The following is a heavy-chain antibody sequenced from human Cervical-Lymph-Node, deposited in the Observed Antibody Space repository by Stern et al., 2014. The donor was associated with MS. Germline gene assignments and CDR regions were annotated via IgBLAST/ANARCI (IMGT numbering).Heavy chain of an antibody. CDR2: IKEDGSEQ. D-gene: IGHD2-2*01. CDR3: ARRVLVAMGGYPKTLDV. Sequence: EVQLVESGGVLVQPGGSLKLSCAASGFTFSRYWMTWVRQAPGKGLEWVANIKEDGSEQYYVGSVKGRFTMSRDNAKNSLYLQMNSLRAEDTAVYYCARRVLVAMGGYPKTLDVWGRGTTVTVSS. V-gene: IGHV3-7*01. J-gene: IGHJ6*02. CDR1: GFTFSRYW.